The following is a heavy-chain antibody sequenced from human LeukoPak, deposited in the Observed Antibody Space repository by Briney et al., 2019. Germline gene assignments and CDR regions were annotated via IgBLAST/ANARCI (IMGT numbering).Heavy chain of an antibody. CDR2: ITATGDTA. V-gene: IGHV3-23*01. J-gene: IGHJ4*02. CDR3: AGDRNSDWYSPLDY. D-gene: IGHD6-19*01. CDR1: GFTFTKCA. Sequence: PGGSLRLSCVASGFTFTKCAMSWIRQAPGKGLEWVAIITATGDTAHYADSVKGRFTISRDNSRNTVYMQMDSLRAEDTAIYYCAGDRNSDWYSPLDYWGQGSQVTVSP.